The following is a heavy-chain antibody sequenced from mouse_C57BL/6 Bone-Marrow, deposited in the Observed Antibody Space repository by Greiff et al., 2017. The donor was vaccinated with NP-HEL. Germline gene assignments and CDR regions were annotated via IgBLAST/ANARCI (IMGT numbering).Heavy chain of an antibody. CDR1: GYSFTGYY. Sequence: EVQLQQSGPELVKPGASVKISCKASGYSFTGYYMNWVKQSPEKSLEWIGEFNPSTGGTTYNQKFKAKATLTVDKSSSTAYMQHKSLTSEDSAVYYCAREEGIYDGYSDYWGQGTTRTVSS. V-gene: IGHV1-42*01. D-gene: IGHD2-3*01. CDR2: FNPSTGGT. J-gene: IGHJ2*01. CDR3: AREEGIYDGYSDY.